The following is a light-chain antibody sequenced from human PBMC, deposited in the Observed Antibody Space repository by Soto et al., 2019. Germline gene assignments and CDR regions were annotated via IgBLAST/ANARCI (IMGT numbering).Light chain of an antibody. CDR1: SSDVGCYNY. CDR2: AVS. J-gene: IGLJ1*01. CDR3: CSYAGSQRYV. Sequence: QSALTQPRSVSGSPGQSGTISCTGTSSDVGCYNYVSWYQQHQGKAPKVMIYAVSERPSRVPDRFSGAKSGNTASLTISGLQDDDENDSDCCSYAGSQRYVFGTGTKLTGL. V-gene: IGLV2-11*01.